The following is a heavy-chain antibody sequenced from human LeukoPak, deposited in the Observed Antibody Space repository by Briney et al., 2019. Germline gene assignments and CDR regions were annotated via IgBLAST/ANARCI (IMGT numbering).Heavy chain of an antibody. J-gene: IGHJ3*02. CDR3: ARDSARTEGFDI. D-gene: IGHD6-6*01. V-gene: IGHV3-30*02. Sequence: GGSLRLSCAASGFTFSSYGMHWVRQAPGKGLEWVAFIRYDGSNKYYADSVKGRFTISRDNSKNTLYLQMNSLRAEDTAVYYCARDSARTEGFDIWGQGTMVTVSS. CDR2: IRYDGSNK. CDR1: GFTFSSYG.